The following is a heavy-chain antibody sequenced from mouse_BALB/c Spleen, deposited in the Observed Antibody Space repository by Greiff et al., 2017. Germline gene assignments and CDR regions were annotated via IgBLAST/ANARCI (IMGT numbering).Heavy chain of an antibody. D-gene: IGHD2-2*01. CDR2: INPSNGRT. Sequence: VQLQQSGAELARPGASVKMSCKASGYTFTSYWMHWVKQRPGQGLEWIGEINPSNGRTNYNEKFKSKATLTVDKSSSTAYMQLSSLTSEDSAVYYCARRGYGYDGFAYWGQGTLVTVSA. CDR1: GYTFTSYW. J-gene: IGHJ3*01. V-gene: IGHV1S81*02. CDR3: ARRGYGYDGFAY.